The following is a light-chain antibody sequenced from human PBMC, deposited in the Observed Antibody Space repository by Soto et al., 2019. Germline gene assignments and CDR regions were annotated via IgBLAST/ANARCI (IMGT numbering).Light chain of an antibody. V-gene: IGLV2-14*03. Sequence: QSVLTQPDSVSGSPGQSITISCTGSTSENGLYKYVSWFQRHPGAAPKILIYYLRNRPSGGSNRFSGSKSGSTASLTISGLQPEDEADYFCASYTSSRTYVFGTGTKVTVL. CDR2: YLR. J-gene: IGLJ1*01. CDR3: ASYTSSRTYV. CDR1: TSENGLYKY.